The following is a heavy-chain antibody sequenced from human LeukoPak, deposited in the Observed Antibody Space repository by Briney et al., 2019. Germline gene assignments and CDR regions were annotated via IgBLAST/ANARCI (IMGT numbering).Heavy chain of an antibody. V-gene: IGHV5-51*01. J-gene: IGHJ4*02. CDR1: GDGFTSYW. CDR2: IYPGDSDT. Sequence: GESLQISCKGSGDGFTSYWIGWVRQMPGKGLEWMGIIYPGDSDTRYSPSFQGQVTISADKSISTAYLQWSSLQASDTAMYYCARHGLVTGPGDYWGQGTLVTVSS. CDR3: ARHGLVTGPGDY. D-gene: IGHD3-9*01.